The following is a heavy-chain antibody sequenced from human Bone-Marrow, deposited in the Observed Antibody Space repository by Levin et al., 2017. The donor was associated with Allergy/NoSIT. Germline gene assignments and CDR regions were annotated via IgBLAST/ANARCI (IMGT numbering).Heavy chain of an antibody. V-gene: IGHV3-21*01. Sequence: GGSLRLSCTSSGFTFSTYSMDWVRQAPGKGLQWVASITTSGTYIYYTDSVKGRFTISRDNAKNSLFLQMNRLRAEDTAVYYCARGFELEHYYYYGMDVWGQGTTVTVSS. CDR3: ARGFELEHYYYYGMDV. D-gene: IGHD3/OR15-3a*01. J-gene: IGHJ6*02. CDR1: GFTFSTYS. CDR2: ITTSGTYI.